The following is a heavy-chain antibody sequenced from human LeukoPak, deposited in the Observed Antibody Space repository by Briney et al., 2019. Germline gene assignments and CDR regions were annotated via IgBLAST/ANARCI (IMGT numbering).Heavy chain of an antibody. J-gene: IGHJ3*02. D-gene: IGHD1-1*01. CDR2: ISSSSGTI. CDR1: GFAFSSHS. Sequence: GGSLRLSCAASGFAFSSHSMSWVRQVPGKGLEWVSYISSSSGTIYYADSVKGRFTISRDNAKNSLFLQMNSLRDEDTAMYYCARDRTGIYAFDIWGQGTMVTVSS. CDR3: ARDRTGIYAFDI. V-gene: IGHV3-48*02.